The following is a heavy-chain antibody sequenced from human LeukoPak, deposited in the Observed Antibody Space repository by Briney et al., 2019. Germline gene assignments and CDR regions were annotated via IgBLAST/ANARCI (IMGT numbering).Heavy chain of an antibody. J-gene: IGHJ4*02. V-gene: IGHV1-18*04. Sequence: ASVKVSCKASGYTFTSYGISWVRQAPGQGLEWMGWISAYNGNTNYAQKLQGRVTMTTDTSTSTAYMELRSLRSDDTAVYYCARWYYDILTGYYALYYFGYWGQGTLVTVSS. CDR2: ISAYNGNT. CDR3: ARWYYDILTGYYALYYFGY. D-gene: IGHD3-9*01. CDR1: GYTFTSYG.